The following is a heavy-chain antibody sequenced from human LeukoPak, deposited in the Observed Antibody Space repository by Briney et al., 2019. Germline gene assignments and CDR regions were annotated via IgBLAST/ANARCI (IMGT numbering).Heavy chain of an antibody. CDR1: GFTFSSYA. Sequence: GGSLRLSCAASGFTFSSYAMSWVRQAPGKGLEWVSAISGSGGSTYYADSVKGRFTISRDNAKNSLYLQMNSLRAEDTAVYYCAQSSGYSSSWNGHYYYMDVWGKGTTVTVSS. V-gene: IGHV3-23*01. CDR3: AQSSGYSSSWNGHYYYMDV. CDR2: ISGSGGST. D-gene: IGHD6-13*01. J-gene: IGHJ6*03.